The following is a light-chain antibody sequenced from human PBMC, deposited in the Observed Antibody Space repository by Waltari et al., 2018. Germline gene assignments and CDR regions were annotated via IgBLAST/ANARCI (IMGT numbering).Light chain of an antibody. CDR2: GAS. CDR1: QSVSSSY. V-gene: IGKV3-20*01. J-gene: IGKJ4*01. CDR3: QQYGNSPLT. Sequence: EIVLTQSPGTLSLSPGERATVSCRASQSVSSSYLAWYQQKPGQTPRLLIYGASTRASGISDMFIGSGSGTDFILTISRLEPEDSAVYFCQQYGNSPLTFGGGTKVEIK.